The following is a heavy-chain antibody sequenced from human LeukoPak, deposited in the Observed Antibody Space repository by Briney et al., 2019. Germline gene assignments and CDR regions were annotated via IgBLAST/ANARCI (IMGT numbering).Heavy chain of an antibody. J-gene: IGHJ4*02. CDR3: ARGSTTEDY. CDR1: GFTFSHYS. CDR2: IKEDGSEK. Sequence: GGSLRLSCEASGFTFSHYSLTWVRQAPGKGLEWVDKIKEDGSEKHYVDSVKGRFTISRDNAKSSLYLQMNSLRAEDTAVYYCARGSTTEDYWGQGTLVTVSS. V-gene: IGHV3-7*04. D-gene: IGHD1-1*01.